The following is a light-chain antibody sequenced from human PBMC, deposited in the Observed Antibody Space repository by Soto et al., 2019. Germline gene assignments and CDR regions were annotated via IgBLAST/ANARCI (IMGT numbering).Light chain of an antibody. CDR1: QNIDNL. Sequence: DIQMTQSPSSLSASVGDRVTLTCRASQNIDNLLNWYHHKPGKAPKLLISGTSTLESGVPPGFSGSGSRTVFTLTISSLQAEHVGIYYCQQSFNSPTFGQGTKLEIK. CDR3: QQSFNSPT. V-gene: IGKV1-39*01. CDR2: GTS. J-gene: IGKJ2*01.